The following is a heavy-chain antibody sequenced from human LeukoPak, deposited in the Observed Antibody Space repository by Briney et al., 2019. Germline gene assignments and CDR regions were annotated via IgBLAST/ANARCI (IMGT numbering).Heavy chain of an antibody. J-gene: IGHJ4*02. CDR3: AKLGYCSSSSCPD. V-gene: IGHV3-30*18. Sequence: GGSLRLSCAASGFTFSSYGMHWVRQAPGKGLEWVAVISYDGGNKYYADSVKGRFTISRDNSKNTLYLQMNSLRAEDTAVYYCAKLGYCSSSSCPDWGQGTLVNVSS. CDR2: ISYDGGNK. CDR1: GFTFSSYG. D-gene: IGHD2-2*01.